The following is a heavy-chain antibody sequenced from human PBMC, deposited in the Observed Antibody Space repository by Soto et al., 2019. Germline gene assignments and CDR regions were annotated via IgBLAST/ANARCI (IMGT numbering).Heavy chain of an antibody. V-gene: IGHV3-33*01. D-gene: IGHD6-13*01. J-gene: IGHJ6*02. Sequence: QVQLVESGGGVVQPGRSLRLSCAASGFTFSSYGMHWVRQAPGKGLEWVAVIWYAGSNKYYADSVKGRFTISRDNSKNTLYLQMNSLRAEDTAVYYCARDLFGYSSSWYHYYYYYYGMDVWGQGTTVTVSS. CDR1: GFTFSSYG. CDR2: IWYAGSNK. CDR3: ARDLFGYSSSWYHYYYYYYGMDV.